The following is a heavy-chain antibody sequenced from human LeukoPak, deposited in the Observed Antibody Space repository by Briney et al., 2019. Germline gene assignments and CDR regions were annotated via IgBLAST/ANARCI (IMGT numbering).Heavy chain of an antibody. J-gene: IGHJ3*02. CDR3: ARASTWVPGENSSGYYYPYALDI. D-gene: IGHD3-22*01. V-gene: IGHV3-30*14. Sequence: GRSLRLSCAASISSFSSSMMYWVARAPGKGWRGWGPLHLVGKGKSYADSVKGRFTTSRDNSKKTLYLQMNSLRAEDTSVYYCARASTWVPGENSSGYYYPYALDIWGQGTMVTVSS. CDR2: LHLVGKGK. CDR1: ISSFSSSM.